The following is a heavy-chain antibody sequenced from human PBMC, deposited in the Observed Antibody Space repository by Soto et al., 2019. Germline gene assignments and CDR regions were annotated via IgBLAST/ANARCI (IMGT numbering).Heavy chain of an antibody. V-gene: IGHV3-23*01. J-gene: IGHJ3*02. Sequence: EVQLLESGGGLVQPGGSLRLSCAASGFTFSSYAMSWVRQAPGKGLEWVSAISGSGGTTYYADSVKGRFTFSRDNSKNTLYLQMNSLRTEYTAVYYCAKTANGWVSAFDIWGQGTMVTVSS. D-gene: IGHD6-19*01. CDR3: AKTANGWVSAFDI. CDR2: ISGSGGTT. CDR1: GFTFSSYA.